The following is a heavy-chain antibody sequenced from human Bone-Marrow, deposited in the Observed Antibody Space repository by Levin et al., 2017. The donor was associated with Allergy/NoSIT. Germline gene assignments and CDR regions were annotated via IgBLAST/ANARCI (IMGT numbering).Heavy chain of an antibody. CDR3: ARDGGVQVGGDY. V-gene: IGHV3-66*01. CDR2: IYSEGTT. Sequence: GESLKISCVASGFTVSSNYMRWVRQAPGKRLEWVSLIYSEGTTDYADSVKGRFTISRDKSKNTLYLQMNSLRVEDTAVYYCARDGGVQVGGDYVGQGTLVTVSS. J-gene: IGHJ4*02. CDR1: GFTVSSNY. D-gene: IGHD2-8*02.